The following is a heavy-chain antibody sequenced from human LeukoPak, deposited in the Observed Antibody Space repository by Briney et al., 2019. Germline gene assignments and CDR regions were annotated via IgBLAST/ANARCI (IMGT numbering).Heavy chain of an antibody. V-gene: IGHV4-61*02. CDR2: IYTSGST. D-gene: IGHD6-19*01. CDR1: GGSISSGSYY. Sequence: SETLSLTCTVSGGSISSGSYYWSWIRQPAGKGLEWIGRIYTSGSTNYNPSLKSRVTISVDTSKNQFSLKLSSVTAADTAVYYCARDRKWLAYAFDIWGQGTMVTVSS. CDR3: ARDRKWLAYAFDI. J-gene: IGHJ3*02.